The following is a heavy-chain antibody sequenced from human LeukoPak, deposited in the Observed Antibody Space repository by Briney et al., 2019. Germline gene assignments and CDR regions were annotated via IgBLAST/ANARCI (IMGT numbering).Heavy chain of an antibody. CDR1: GYSISSGYY. CDR2: IYHSGST. CDR3: AKSNGYGLIDY. D-gene: IGHD5-12*01. V-gene: IGHV4-38-2*02. J-gene: IGHJ4*02. Sequence: SETLSLTCTVSGYSISSGYYWGWIRPPPGKGLEWIGSIYHSGSTYYNPSLKSRVTISVDTSKNQFSLKLSSVTAADTAMYYCAKSNGYGLIDYWGQGTLVTVSS.